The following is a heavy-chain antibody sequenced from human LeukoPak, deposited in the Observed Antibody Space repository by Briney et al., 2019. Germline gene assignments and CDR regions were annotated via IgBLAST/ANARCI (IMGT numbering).Heavy chain of an antibody. V-gene: IGHV4-4*07. D-gene: IGHD6-13*01. CDR3: ARDQSSSWHYYYYYYMDV. J-gene: IGHJ6*03. CDR2: IYTSGST. CDR1: GGSISSYY. Sequence: SETLSLTCTVSGGSISSYYWSWIRQPAGKGLEWIGRIYTSGSTNYNPSLKSRVTMSVDTSKNQFSLKLSSVTAADTAVYYCARDQSSSWHYYYYYYMDVWGKGTTVTISS.